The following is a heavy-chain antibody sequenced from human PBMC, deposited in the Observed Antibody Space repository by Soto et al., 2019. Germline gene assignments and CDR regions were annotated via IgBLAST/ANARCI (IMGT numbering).Heavy chain of an antibody. CDR2: ISSSGSTI. D-gene: IGHD1-1*01. V-gene: IGHV3-48*03. CDR1: GFTFSSYE. CDR3: ARAGRERLYGMDV. J-gene: IGHJ6*02. Sequence: EVQLVESGGGLVQPGGSLRLSCAASGFTFSSYEMNWVRQAPGKGLEWVSYISSSGSTIYYADSVKGRFTISRDNAKNSLYLQMHSLRAEDTAVYYCARAGRERLYGMDVWGQGTTVTVSS.